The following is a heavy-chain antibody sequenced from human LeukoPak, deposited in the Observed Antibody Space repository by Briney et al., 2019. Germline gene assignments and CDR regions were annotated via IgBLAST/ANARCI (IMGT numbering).Heavy chain of an antibody. CDR3: ARDIVVVPAAGYYYGMDV. V-gene: IGHV3-21*01. Sequence: GGSLRLSCAASGFTFSSYSMNWVRQAPGKGLEWVSSISSSSSYIYYADSVKGRFTISRDNAKNSLYLQMNSLRAEDTAVYYCARDIVVVPAAGYYYGMDVWGQGTTVTVSS. D-gene: IGHD2-2*01. CDR2: ISSSSSYI. J-gene: IGHJ6*02. CDR1: GFTFSSYS.